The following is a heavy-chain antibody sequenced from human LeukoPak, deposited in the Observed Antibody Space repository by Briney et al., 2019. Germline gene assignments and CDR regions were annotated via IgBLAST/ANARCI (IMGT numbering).Heavy chain of an antibody. CDR1: GGTFSSYV. J-gene: IGHJ2*01. CDR3: ARVVVGWYFDL. CDR2: IIPILGIA. Sequence: GASVKVSCKASGGTFSSYVISWVRQAPGQGLEWMGRIIPILGIANYAQKFQGRVTITADKSTSTAYMELSSLRSEDTAVYYCARVVVGWYFDLWGRGTLVTVSS. D-gene: IGHD1-26*01. V-gene: IGHV1-69*04.